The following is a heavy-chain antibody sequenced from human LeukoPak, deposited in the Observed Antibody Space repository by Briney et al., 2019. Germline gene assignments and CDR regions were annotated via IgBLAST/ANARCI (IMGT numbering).Heavy chain of an antibody. CDR3: ARAQGDY. J-gene: IGHJ4*02. Sequence: GASVKVSCKASGYTFTSYAMHWLRQAPGQRLEWMGWINAGNGKTKYSQEFQGRVIITRDTSASTAYMELSSLRSEDMAVYYCARAQGDYRGQGTLVTVSS. CDR2: INAGNGKT. CDR1: GYTFTSYA. V-gene: IGHV1-3*03.